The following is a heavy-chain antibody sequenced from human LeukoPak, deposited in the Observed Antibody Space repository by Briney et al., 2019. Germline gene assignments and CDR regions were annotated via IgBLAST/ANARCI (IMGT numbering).Heavy chain of an antibody. CDR3: ARVRGYCSSTRCYYYYMDV. V-gene: IGHV1-2*02. Sequence: GASVKVSCKASGYTFTGYYMLWVRQAPGQGLEWMGWINPNSGGTNYAQKFQGRVTMTRDTSISTAYMELSRLRSDDTAVYYCARVRGYCSSTRCYYYYMDVWGKGTTVTVSS. J-gene: IGHJ6*03. CDR1: GYTFTGYY. CDR2: INPNSGGT. D-gene: IGHD2-2*01.